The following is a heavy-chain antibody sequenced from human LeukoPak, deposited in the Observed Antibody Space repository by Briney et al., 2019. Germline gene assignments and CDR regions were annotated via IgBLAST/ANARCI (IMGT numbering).Heavy chain of an antibody. J-gene: IGHJ4*02. CDR3: AKCSSTSCPLYYFDY. CDR1: GFTFSSYA. Sequence: GGSLRLSCAASGFTFSSYAMSWVRQAPGKGLEWVSAISGSGGSTYYADSVKGRFTISRDNSNNPLYLQMNSLRTEDTAVYYCAKCSSTSCPLYYFDYWGQGTLVTVSS. D-gene: IGHD2-2*01. V-gene: IGHV3-23*01. CDR2: ISGSGGST.